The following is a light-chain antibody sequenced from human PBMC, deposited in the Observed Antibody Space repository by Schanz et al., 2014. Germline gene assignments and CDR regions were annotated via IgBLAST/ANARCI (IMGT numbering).Light chain of an antibody. CDR3: FSYAGRNTYV. V-gene: IGLV2-14*01. J-gene: IGLJ3*02. CDR2: DVS. Sequence: QSALTQPASVSGSPGQSITISCTGTSSDVGGYNFVSWYQQHPGKAPKLMIHDVSNRPSGVSNRFSGSKSGNTASLTISGLQAEDEADYYCFSYAGRNTYVFGGGTKLTVL. CDR1: SSDVGGYNF.